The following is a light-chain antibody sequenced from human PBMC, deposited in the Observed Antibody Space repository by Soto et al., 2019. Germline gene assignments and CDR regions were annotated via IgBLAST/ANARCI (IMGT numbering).Light chain of an antibody. V-gene: IGLV2-11*01. J-gene: IGLJ3*02. CDR1: SSDIGTYNY. CDR3: CSYAGTYTWV. Sequence: QSVLTQPASMSGSPGQSITISCTGTSSDIGTYNYVSWYQQHPGKVPKLMIYDVSKRPSGVPDRFSGSKSGNTASLTISGLQAEDEADYYCCSYAGTYTWVFGGGTKLTVL. CDR2: DVS.